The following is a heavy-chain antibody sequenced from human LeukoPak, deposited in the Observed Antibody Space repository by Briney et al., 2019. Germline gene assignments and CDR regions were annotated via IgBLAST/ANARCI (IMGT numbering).Heavy chain of an antibody. J-gene: IGHJ4*02. CDR3: ARLLYGDNQYYFDY. D-gene: IGHD4-23*01. CDR1: GYSFTSYW. V-gene: IGHV5-51*01. CDR2: VYPGDSYT. Sequence: GESLKISCKGSGYSFTSYWICWVRQMPGKGLEWMGLVYPGDSYTIYSPSFQGQVTISADKSISTAYLHYSSLKASDTAMYYCARLLYGDNQYYFDYWGQGALVTVSS.